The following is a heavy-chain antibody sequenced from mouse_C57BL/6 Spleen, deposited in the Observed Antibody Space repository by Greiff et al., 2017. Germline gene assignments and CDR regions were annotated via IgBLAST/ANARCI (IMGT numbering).Heavy chain of an antibody. Sequence: EVQGVESGGDLVKPGGSLKLSCAASGFTFSSYGMSWVRQTPDKRLEWVATISSGGSYTYYPGSVKGRFTISRDKAKNTLYLQMISLKSEDTAMYYCANYYGSNYSMDYWGQGTSVTFSS. CDR1: GFTFSSYG. V-gene: IGHV5-6*01. CDR3: ANYYGSNYSMDY. D-gene: IGHD1-1*01. J-gene: IGHJ4*01. CDR2: ISSGGSYT.